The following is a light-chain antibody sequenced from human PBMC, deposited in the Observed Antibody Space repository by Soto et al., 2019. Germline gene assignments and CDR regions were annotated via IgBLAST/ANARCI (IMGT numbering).Light chain of an antibody. CDR1: SGLSTYS. V-gene: IGLV4-69*01. CDR3: QTWGSGARV. J-gene: IGLJ3*02. CDR2: VNSDGSH. Sequence: QPVLTQSPSASASLGGSVKLTCSLSSGLSTYSIAWHQQQPEKGPRFLMKVNSDGSHIKGDMIPDRFSGSSSGTERYLTISSLQSDDEADYYCQTWGSGARVFGGGTQLTVL.